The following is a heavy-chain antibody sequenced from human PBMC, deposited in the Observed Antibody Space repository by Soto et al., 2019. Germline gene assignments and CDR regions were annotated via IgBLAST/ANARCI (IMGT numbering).Heavy chain of an antibody. D-gene: IGHD6-19*01. V-gene: IGHV1-2*02. CDR2: ISPKSGGA. Sequence: ASVKVSCKAGGYTFTDYYIQWVRQAPGQGLEYMGWISPKSGGAAYAQKFQGRVTITRDTSASTAYMELSSLRSEDTAVYYCARSRARYSSGWYPGYWGQGTLVTVSS. CDR1: GYTFTDYY. CDR3: ARSRARYSSGWYPGY. J-gene: IGHJ4*02.